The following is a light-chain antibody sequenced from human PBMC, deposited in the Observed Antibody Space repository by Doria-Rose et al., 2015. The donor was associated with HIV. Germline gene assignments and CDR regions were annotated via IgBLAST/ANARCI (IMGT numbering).Light chain of an antibody. Sequence: EIVLTQSPGTLSLSPGEGANLSCRASQSFSSTYLAWYQQKPGQAPSLLIYDGSTRATGIPDRFSASGSGTDFTLTINRLEPEDFALYYCHQYGTSWTFGQGTKVEI. CDR1: QSFSSTY. J-gene: IGKJ1*01. CDR3: HQYGTSWT. CDR2: DGS. V-gene: IGKV3-20*01.